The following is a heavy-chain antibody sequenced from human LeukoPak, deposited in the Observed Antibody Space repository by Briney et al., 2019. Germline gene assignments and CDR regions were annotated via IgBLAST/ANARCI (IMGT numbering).Heavy chain of an antibody. CDR2: IYYSGST. CDR3: ARGGYSSGWSYHYFDY. Sequence: PSETLSPTCTVSGGSISSYYWSWIRQPPGKGLECIGYIYYSGSTNYNPSLKSRVTISVDTSKNQFSLKLSSVTAADTAVYYCARGGYSSGWSYHYFDYWGQGTLVTVSS. CDR1: GGSISSYY. V-gene: IGHV4-59*01. J-gene: IGHJ4*02. D-gene: IGHD6-19*01.